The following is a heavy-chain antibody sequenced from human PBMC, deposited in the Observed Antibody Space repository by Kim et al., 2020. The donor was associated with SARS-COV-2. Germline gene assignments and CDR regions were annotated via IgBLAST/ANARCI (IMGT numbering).Heavy chain of an antibody. Sequence: FQGRVTMTRDTSTSTVYMELSSLRSEDTAVYYCARCITMVRGVIYDAFDIWGQGTMVTVSS. D-gene: IGHD3-10*01. CDR3: ARCITMVRGVIYDAFDI. J-gene: IGHJ3*02. V-gene: IGHV1-46*01.